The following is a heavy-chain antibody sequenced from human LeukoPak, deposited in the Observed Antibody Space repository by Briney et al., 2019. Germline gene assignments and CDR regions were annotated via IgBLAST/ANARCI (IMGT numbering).Heavy chain of an antibody. V-gene: IGHV3-7*04. Sequence: GGSLRLSGAASGFTFNIFWMSWVRQAPGKRLEWVANIKEDGSVKYYVDSVKGRFTISRDNDKNSLYLQMNRLRAEDTAVYYCARAPAGSGSWFDPWGQGTLVTVSS. CDR3: ARAPAGSGSWFDP. D-gene: IGHD3-10*01. CDR2: IKEDGSVK. CDR1: GFTFNIFW. J-gene: IGHJ5*02.